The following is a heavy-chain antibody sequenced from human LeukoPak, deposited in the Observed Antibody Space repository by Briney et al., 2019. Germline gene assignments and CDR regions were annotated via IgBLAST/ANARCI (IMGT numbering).Heavy chain of an antibody. CDR3: ARGLFDYGSGSYPFDY. D-gene: IGHD3-10*01. V-gene: IGHV1-18*01. CDR1: GYTFTSYD. J-gene: IGHJ4*02. Sequence: ASVKVSCKASGYTFTSYDISWVRQAPGQGLEWMGWITTYNGNTSYVQKLQGRVTMTTDTSTSTAYMELRSLRSDDTAVYYCARGLFDYGSGSYPFDYWGQGTLVTVSS. CDR2: ITTYNGNT.